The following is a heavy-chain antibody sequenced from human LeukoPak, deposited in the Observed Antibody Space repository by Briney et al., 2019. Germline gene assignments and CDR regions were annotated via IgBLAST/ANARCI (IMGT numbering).Heavy chain of an antibody. Sequence: SETLSLTCTVSGGSISSSSYYWGWIRQPPGKGLEWIGSIYYSGSTYYNPSLKSRVTISVDTSKNQFSLKLSSVTAADTAVYYCPSGYSGYDAYAFDIWGQGTMVTVSS. D-gene: IGHD5-12*01. CDR3: PSGYSGYDAYAFDI. CDR1: GGSISSSSYY. J-gene: IGHJ3*02. V-gene: IGHV4-39*01. CDR2: IYYSGST.